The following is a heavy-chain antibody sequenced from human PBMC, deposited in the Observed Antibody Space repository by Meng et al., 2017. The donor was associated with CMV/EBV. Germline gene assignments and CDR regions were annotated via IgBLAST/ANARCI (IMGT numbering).Heavy chain of an antibody. J-gene: IGHJ4*02. D-gene: IGHD6-13*01. CDR3: ALAEYSSSLFDY. V-gene: IGHV1-46*01. CDR2: INPSGGST. Sequence: QVQLVQSGAEVKKPGDSVKVSCNASGYTFTSYYMHWVRQAPGQGLEWMGIINPSGGSTSYAQKFQGRVTMTRDMSTSTVYMELSSLRSEDTAVYYCALAEYSSSLFDYWGQGTLVTVSS. CDR1: GYTFTSYY.